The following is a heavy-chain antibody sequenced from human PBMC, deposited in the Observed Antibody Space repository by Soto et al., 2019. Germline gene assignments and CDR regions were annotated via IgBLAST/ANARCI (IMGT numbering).Heavy chain of an antibody. CDR2: IYYSGST. J-gene: IGHJ5*02. Sequence: SETLSLTSTVSGCTISSYYWSWIRQPPGKGLEWIGYIYYSGSTNYNPSLKSRVTISVDTSKNQFSLKLSSVTAADTAVYYCARAHSEEGWFDPWGQGTLVTVSS. CDR1: GCTISSYY. CDR3: ARAHSEEGWFDP. V-gene: IGHV4-59*01.